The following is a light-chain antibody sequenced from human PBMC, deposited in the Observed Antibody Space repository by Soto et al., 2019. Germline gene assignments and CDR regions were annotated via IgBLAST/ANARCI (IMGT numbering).Light chain of an antibody. J-gene: IGLJ3*02. Sequence: QSALTQPASVSGSPGQSITISCTGTSSDVGGYNSVSWYQQHPGKAPELLIYDVSDRPSGISNRFSGSKSGNTSSLAISGLHAECEADYYCGSSAVGSTLMSVGGTKLSV. V-gene: IGLV2-14*01. CDR1: SSDVGGYNS. CDR2: DVS. CDR3: GSSAVGSTLM.